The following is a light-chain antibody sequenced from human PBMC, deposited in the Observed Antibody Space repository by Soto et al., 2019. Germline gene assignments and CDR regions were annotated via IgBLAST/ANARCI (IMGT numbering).Light chain of an antibody. J-gene: IGKJ1*01. CDR1: QSVDTM. V-gene: IGKV3-11*01. Sequence: EIVLTQSPATLSLSAGERVTLSCRASQSVDTMVAWYQQKPCQAHRLLIYGASNRATGIPDRFSGSGSGTDFTLTISSLEPEDFAVYYCQRRANWPPWTFGQGTKVDI. CDR2: GAS. CDR3: QRRANWPPWT.